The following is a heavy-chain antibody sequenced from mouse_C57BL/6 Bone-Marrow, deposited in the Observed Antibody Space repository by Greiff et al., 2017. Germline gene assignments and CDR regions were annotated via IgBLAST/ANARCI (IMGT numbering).Heavy chain of an antibody. CDR3: AREEDPSWYFDV. CDR1: GYAFSSSW. J-gene: IGHJ1*03. Sequence: QVQLQQSGPELVKPGASVKISCKASGYAFSSSWMNWVKQRPGKGLEWIGRIYPGDGDTNYNGQFKGKATLTADNSPSTAYMQLSSLTSEDSAVYFCAREEDPSWYFDVWGTGTTVTVSS. V-gene: IGHV1-82*01. CDR2: IYPGDGDT.